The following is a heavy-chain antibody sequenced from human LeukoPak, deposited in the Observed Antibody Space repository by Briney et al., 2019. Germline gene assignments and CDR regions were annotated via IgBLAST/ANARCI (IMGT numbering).Heavy chain of an antibody. V-gene: IGHV1-18*01. Sequence: ASVKVSCKASGYTFSSYSISWVRQAPGQGLEWMAWISAYNGNTDYAQNLQGRVTMTTDTSTSTAYMELRSLTSDDTAVYYCARDSVDGSGTYYNDSPDYWGQGTLVTVSS. J-gene: IGHJ4*02. D-gene: IGHD3-10*01. CDR1: GYTFSSYS. CDR3: ARDSVDGSGTYYNDSPDY. CDR2: ISAYNGNT.